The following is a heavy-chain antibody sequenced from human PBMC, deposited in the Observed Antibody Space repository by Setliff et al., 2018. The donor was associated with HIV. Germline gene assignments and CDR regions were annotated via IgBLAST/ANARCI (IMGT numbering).Heavy chain of an antibody. CDR2: IYHTGSS. D-gene: IGHD2-8*02. CDR1: GFSISSRYY. V-gene: IGHV4-38-2*01. Sequence: PSETLSLTCDVSGFSISSRYYWGWIRQSPGKGLEWIGNIYHTGSSYYNPSLNDRATISLDTSKNQFSLKLSSVTAADTAVYYCARVSSTYWYSIFRNYYYHMDVWGKGTTVTVSS. J-gene: IGHJ6*03. CDR3: ARVSSTYWYSIFRNYYYHMDV.